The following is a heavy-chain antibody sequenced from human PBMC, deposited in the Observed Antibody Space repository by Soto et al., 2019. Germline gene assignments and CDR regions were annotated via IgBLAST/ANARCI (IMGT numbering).Heavy chain of an antibody. CDR1: GGSISSGGYY. D-gene: IGHD3-16*01. CDR2: IYYSGST. V-gene: IGHV4-31*03. J-gene: IGHJ3*02. Sequence: QVQLQESGPGLVKPSQTLSLTCTVSGGSISSGGYYWSWIRQHPGKGLEWIGYIYYSGSTYYNPSLKSRVTISVDTSKNPFSLKLSSVTAADTVVYYCAAGGIDGLDAFDIWGQGTMVTVSS. CDR3: AAGGIDGLDAFDI.